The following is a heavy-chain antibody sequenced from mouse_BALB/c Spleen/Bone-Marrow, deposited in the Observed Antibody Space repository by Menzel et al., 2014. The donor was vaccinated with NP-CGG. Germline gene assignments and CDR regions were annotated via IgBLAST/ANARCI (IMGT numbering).Heavy chain of an antibody. Sequence: DVKLVESGGGLVQPGGSLKLSCATSGFTFSDYYMYWVRQTPEKRLEWVAYISNGGGSTYYPDTVKGRFTISRDNAKNTLYLQMSRLKSEDTATYYCARRTAYAMDYWGQGTSVTVSS. V-gene: IGHV5-12*02. J-gene: IGHJ4*01. D-gene: IGHD1-2*01. CDR1: GFTFSDYY. CDR3: ARRTAYAMDY. CDR2: ISNGGGST.